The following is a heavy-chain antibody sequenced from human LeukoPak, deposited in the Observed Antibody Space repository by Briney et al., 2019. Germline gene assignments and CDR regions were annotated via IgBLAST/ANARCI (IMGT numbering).Heavy chain of an antibody. Sequence: PSQTLSLTCTVSGGSISSGGYYWSCIRQPPGKGLEWIGYIYHSGSTYYNPSLESRVTISVDRSKNQFSLKLSSVTAADTAVYYCARCSSGTSDYWGQGTLVTVSS. CDR2: IYHSGST. CDR3: ARCSSGTSDY. J-gene: IGHJ4*02. V-gene: IGHV4-30-2*01. D-gene: IGHD6-19*01. CDR1: GGSISSGGYY.